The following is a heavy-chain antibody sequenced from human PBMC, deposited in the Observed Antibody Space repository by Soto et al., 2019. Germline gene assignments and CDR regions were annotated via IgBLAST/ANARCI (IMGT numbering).Heavy chain of an antibody. J-gene: IGHJ6*03. V-gene: IGHV1-69*02. D-gene: IGHD5-12*01. CDR2: IIPILGIA. Sequence: QVQLVQSGAEVKKPGSSVKVSCKASGGTFSSYTISWVRQAPGQGLEWMGRIIPILGIANYAQKFQGRVTITADKATSTAYMELSSLRSEDTAVYYCARGQGGYDSRYDYMDVWGKVTTVTVSS. CDR1: GGTFSSYT. CDR3: ARGQGGYDSRYDYMDV.